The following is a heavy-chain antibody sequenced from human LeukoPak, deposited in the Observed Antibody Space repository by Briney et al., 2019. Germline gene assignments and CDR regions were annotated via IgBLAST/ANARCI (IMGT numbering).Heavy chain of an antibody. CDR3: ARDPLTGYDILTGNPPYYYYMDV. D-gene: IGHD3-9*01. CDR1: GYTFTSYY. V-gene: IGHV1-46*01. CDR2: INPSGGST. Sequence: ASVKVSCKASGYTFTSYYMHWVRQAPGQGLEWMGIINPSGGSTSYAQKFQGRVTMTRDTSTSTAYMELSSLRSEDTAVYYCARDPLTGYDILTGNPPYYYYMDVWGKGTTVTVSS. J-gene: IGHJ6*03.